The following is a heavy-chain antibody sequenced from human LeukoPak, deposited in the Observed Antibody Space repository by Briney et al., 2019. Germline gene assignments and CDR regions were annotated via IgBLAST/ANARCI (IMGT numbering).Heavy chain of an antibody. V-gene: IGHV3-7*01. Sequence: TGGSLRLSCAASGLIFSSYWMSWVRQAPGKGLEWVANIKQDGSEKNYVDSVKGRFTISRDNAKNSLYLQMNSLRAEDTAVYYCARDGDYSSSWYGPNDYWGQGTLVTVSS. J-gene: IGHJ4*02. CDR2: IKQDGSEK. CDR3: ARDGDYSSSWYGPNDY. D-gene: IGHD6-13*01. CDR1: GLIFSSYW.